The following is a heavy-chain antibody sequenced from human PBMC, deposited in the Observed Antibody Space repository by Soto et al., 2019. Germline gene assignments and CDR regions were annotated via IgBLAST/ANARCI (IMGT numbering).Heavy chain of an antibody. CDR2: INANSGGT. Sequence: GASVKVSCKASGYTFIGYYMHWVRQAPGQGLEWVGWINANSGGTNYAQKFKGRVTMTRDTSTSTAYMDLSSLRSDDTAVYYCAPSRLTIFGPLDVWGQGTTVTVSS. D-gene: IGHD3-3*01. J-gene: IGHJ6*02. CDR3: APSRLTIFGPLDV. CDR1: GYTFIGYY. V-gene: IGHV1-2*02.